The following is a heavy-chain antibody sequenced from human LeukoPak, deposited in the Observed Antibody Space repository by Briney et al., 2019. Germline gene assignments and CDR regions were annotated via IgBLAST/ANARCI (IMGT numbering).Heavy chain of an antibody. J-gene: IGHJ4*02. D-gene: IGHD6-19*01. CDR1: GFTFSSYG. V-gene: IGHV3-21*05. CDR2: ISNSGSYT. Sequence: GGSLRLSCAASGFTFSSYGMHWVRQAPGKGLEWVSYISNSGSYTNYADSVKGRFTISRDNAKNSLYLQMNSLRAEDTAVYYCARSRGAGPGAYFHYWGQGTLITVSS. CDR3: ARSRGAGPGAYFHY.